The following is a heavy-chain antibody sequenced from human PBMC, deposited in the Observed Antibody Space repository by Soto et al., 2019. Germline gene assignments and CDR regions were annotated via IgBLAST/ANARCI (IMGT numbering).Heavy chain of an antibody. D-gene: IGHD4-17*01. J-gene: IGHJ6*02. CDR1: GFTVSSNY. V-gene: IGHV3-53*01. Sequence: GGSLRLSCAASGFTVSSNYMSWVRQAPGKGLEWVSVIYSGGSTYYADSVKGRFTISRDNSKNTLYLQMNSLRAEDTAVYYCARAKSRDYHYYYYGMDVWGQGTTVTVSS. CDR3: ARAKSRDYHYYYYGMDV. CDR2: IYSGGST.